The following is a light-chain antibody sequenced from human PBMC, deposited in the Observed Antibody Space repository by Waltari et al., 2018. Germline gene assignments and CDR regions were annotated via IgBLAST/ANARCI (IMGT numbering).Light chain of an antibody. Sequence: QSVLTQPPSVSGAPGQRVTISCTGSSYNIGAGYDVHWYQQLPGTAPKLLIYGDSSRPSGVPDRFSGSKSGTSASLAITWLQAEDEADDYCQSYDSSLSGSVVFGGGTKLTVL. CDR2: GDS. CDR3: QSYDSSLSGSVV. V-gene: IGLV1-40*01. J-gene: IGLJ2*01. CDR1: SYNIGAGYD.